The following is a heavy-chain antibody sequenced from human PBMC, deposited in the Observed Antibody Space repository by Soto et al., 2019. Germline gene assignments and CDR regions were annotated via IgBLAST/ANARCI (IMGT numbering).Heavy chain of an antibody. V-gene: IGHV3-15*01. D-gene: IGHD4-17*01. Sequence: GGSLRLSCAASGFTFINAWMSWVRQAPGKGLEWVGRIKSKTDGGTTDYAAPVKGRFTISRDDSKNTLYLQMNSLKTEDTAVYYCTTDPLDYGDYFDYWGQGTLVTVSS. J-gene: IGHJ4*02. CDR2: IKSKTDGGTT. CDR3: TTDPLDYGDYFDY. CDR1: GFTFINAW.